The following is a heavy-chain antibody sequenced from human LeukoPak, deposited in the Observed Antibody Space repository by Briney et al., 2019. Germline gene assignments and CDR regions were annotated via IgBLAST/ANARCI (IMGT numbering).Heavy chain of an antibody. D-gene: IGHD3-16*01. J-gene: IGHJ4*02. CDR2: IYYSGST. CDR1: GGSVSSGSYY. V-gene: IGHV4-61*01. CDR3: ANYVSGTMRDY. Sequence: SETLSLTCTVSGGSVSSGSYYWSWIRQPPGKGLEWIGYIYYSGSTNYNPSLKSRVAISVDTSKNQFSLQLSSVTVTDTAVYYCANYVSGTMRDYWGQGTLVTVSS.